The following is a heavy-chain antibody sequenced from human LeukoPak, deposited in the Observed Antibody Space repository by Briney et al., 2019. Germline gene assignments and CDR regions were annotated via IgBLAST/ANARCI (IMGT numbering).Heavy chain of an antibody. CDR3: ARGGGTWSGYHIDY. V-gene: IGHV4-59*01. Sequence: SETLSLTCTVSVGSIRSYYWSWIRQPPGKGLEWIGHIYYSGSTNYNPSLKSRVTISGDTSKNQFSLKLSSVTAADTAVYYWARGGGTWSGYHIDYWGQGTLVTVSS. CDR1: VGSIRSYY. D-gene: IGHD3-3*01. CDR2: IYYSGST. J-gene: IGHJ4*02.